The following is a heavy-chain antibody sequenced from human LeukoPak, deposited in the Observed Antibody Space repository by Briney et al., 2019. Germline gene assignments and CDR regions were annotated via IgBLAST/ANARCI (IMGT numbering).Heavy chain of an antibody. D-gene: IGHD5-18*01. CDR3: ARQRVDTGLDY. V-gene: IGHV5-51*01. CDR1: GYSFTSYW. Sequence: GGSLKVSCKGSGYSFTSYWIGWVRQMPGKGLEWMGIIYPGGSDTRYRPSFQGQVTTSADKSISTAYLQWSGLKASDTAMYYCARQRVDTGLDYWGPGTLVTVSS. CDR2: IYPGGSDT. J-gene: IGHJ4*02.